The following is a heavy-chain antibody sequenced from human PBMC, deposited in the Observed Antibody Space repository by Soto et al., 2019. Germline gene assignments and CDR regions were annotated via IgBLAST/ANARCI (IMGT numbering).Heavy chain of an antibody. J-gene: IGHJ4*02. CDR1: GGSFKSGSYS. Sequence: SETLSLTCTVSGGSFKSGSYSWSWIRQPPGRGLEWIGYVDHTGRTSYNPSLKSRVSISMDTSKNQFSLNLDSVTAADTAVYFCARDFAYFDSWGQGTLVTVSS. CDR3: ARDFAYFDS. CDR2: VDHTGRT. D-gene: IGHD3-3*01. V-gene: IGHV4-61*01.